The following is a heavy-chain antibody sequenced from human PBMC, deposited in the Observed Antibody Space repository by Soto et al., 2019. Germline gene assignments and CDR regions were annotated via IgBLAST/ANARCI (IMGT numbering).Heavy chain of an antibody. J-gene: IGHJ5*01. D-gene: IGHD3-3*01. Sequence: SAPTPVNPTQTLTQNCTFSRYSLTTSGVGVCWIRQPPGKALDWLALIYWNGDERFSPSLKRRLTITKDTSKNQVVLTMTNVDPVDTATYNCAHSVIDYDLYIGTYNWFAVWG. CDR3: AHSVIDYDLYIGTYNWFAV. V-gene: IGHV2-5*01. CDR2: IYWNGDE. CDR1: RYSLTTSGVG.